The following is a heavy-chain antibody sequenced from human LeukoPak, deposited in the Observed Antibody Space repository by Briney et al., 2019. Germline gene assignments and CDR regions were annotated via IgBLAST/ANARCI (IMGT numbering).Heavy chain of an antibody. CDR2: ISGSGGST. V-gene: IGHV3-23*01. CDR3: AKAVITMIVVAEADDAFDI. CDR1: GFTFGSYA. J-gene: IGHJ3*02. D-gene: IGHD3-22*01. Sequence: GGSLRLSCAASGFTFGSYALSWVRQAPGKGLEWVSAISGSGGSTYYADSVKGRFTISRDNSKNTLYLQMNSLRAEDTAVYYCAKAVITMIVVAEADDAFDIWGQGTMVTVSS.